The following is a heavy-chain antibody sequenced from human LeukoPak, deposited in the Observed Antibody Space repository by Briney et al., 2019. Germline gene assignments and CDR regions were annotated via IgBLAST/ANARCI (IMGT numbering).Heavy chain of an antibody. V-gene: IGHV3-66*01. Sequence: GGSLRLSCAASGFTVSSNYMSWVRQAPGKGLEWVSVIYSGGSTYYADSVKGRFTISRDNSKNTLYLQMNSLRAEDTAVYYCTRDSRSVVVPAAIRANFDYWGQGTLVPVSS. J-gene: IGHJ4*02. CDR2: IYSGGST. CDR3: TRDSRSVVVPAAIRANFDY. CDR1: GFTVSSNY. D-gene: IGHD2-2*01.